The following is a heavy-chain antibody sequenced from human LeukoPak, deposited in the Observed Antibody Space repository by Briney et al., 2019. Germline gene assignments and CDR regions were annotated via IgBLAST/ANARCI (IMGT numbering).Heavy chain of an antibody. V-gene: IGHV4-59*01. CDR3: ARGKPDILTADP. D-gene: IGHD3-9*01. CDR1: GGSISSYY. J-gene: IGHJ5*02. Sequence: PSETLSLTCTVSGGSISSYYWSRIRQPPGKGLEWIGYIYYSGSTNYNPSLKSRVAISVDTSKNQFSLKLSSVTAADTAVYYCARGKPDILTADPWGQGTLVTVSS. CDR2: IYYSGST.